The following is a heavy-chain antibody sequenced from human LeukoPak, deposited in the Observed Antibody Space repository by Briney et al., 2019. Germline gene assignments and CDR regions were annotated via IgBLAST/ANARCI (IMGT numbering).Heavy chain of an antibody. CDR3: VRGGEIGFDS. Sequence: GGSLRLSCAASGFTFSRYDMHWVRQATGNGLEWISSIGTVGDTYYIGSVKGRFTISRENAMNSLYLQMNSLRAGDTAVYYCVRGGEIGFDSWGQGTLVTVSS. J-gene: IGHJ5*01. CDR2: IGTVGDT. D-gene: IGHD3-16*01. V-gene: IGHV3-13*04. CDR1: GFTFSRYD.